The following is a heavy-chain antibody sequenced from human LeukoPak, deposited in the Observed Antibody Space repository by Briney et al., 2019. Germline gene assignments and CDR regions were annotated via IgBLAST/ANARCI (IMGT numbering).Heavy chain of an antibody. V-gene: IGHV1-2*02. CDR2: INPNSGGT. J-gene: IGHJ5*02. D-gene: IGHD1-1*01. CDR3: ARDYTPTGTTCWFDP. Sequence: ASVKVSCKASGGTFSSYAISWVRQAPGQGLEWMGWINPNSGGTNYAQKFQGRVTMTRDTSISTAYMELSRLRSDDTAVYYCARDYTPTGTTCWFDPWGQGTLVTVSS. CDR1: GGTFSSYA.